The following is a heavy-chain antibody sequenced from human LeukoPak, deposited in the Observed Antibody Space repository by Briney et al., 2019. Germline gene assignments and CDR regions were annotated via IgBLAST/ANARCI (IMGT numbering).Heavy chain of an antibody. Sequence: GGSLRLSCAASGFTFSNVWMSWVRQAPGKGLEWVGRIKSTTDGATTDYAAPVKGRFTISRDDSKNMLYLQTNSLKTEDTAVYYCSRYFDYWGQGTLVTVSS. V-gene: IGHV3-15*01. D-gene: IGHD6-19*01. CDR3: SRYFDY. CDR2: IKSTTDGATT. CDR1: GFTFSNVW. J-gene: IGHJ4*02.